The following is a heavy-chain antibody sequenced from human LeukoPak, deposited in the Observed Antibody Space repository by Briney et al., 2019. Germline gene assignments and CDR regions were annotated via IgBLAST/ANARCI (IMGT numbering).Heavy chain of an antibody. V-gene: IGHV3-21*01. D-gene: IGHD3-10*01. CDR2: ISSSSDFI. Sequence: GGSLRLSCVASGFTFSDYSMNWFRQAPGKGLEWVSSISSSSDFIYYAGSVKGRFTISRDNAKTSLYLQMNRLRAEDTAVYYCATIFLYSDSGTTDYWGQGTLVTVSS. CDR3: ATIFLYSDSGTTDY. CDR1: GFTFSDYS. J-gene: IGHJ4*02.